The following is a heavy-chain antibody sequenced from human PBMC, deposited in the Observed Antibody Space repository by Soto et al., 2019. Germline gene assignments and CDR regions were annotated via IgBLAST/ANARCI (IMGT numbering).Heavy chain of an antibody. V-gene: IGHV4-59*01. CDR3: ARARYQLLHPYYYGMDV. CDR2: IHYSGST. J-gene: IGHJ6*02. Sequence: SETLSLTCTVSGGSISSYYWGWIRQSPGKGLEWIGYIHYSGSTKSNPSLKSRVTISVDTSRNQVSLKLSSVTAADSAVYFCARARYQLLHPYYYGMDVWGQGTTVTVSS. D-gene: IGHD2-2*01. CDR1: GGSISSYY.